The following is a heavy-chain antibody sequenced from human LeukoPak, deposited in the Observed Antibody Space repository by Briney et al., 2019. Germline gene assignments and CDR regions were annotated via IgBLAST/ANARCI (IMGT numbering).Heavy chain of an antibody. CDR1: GFTFSSYW. CDR3: ARESRREYSGYDPKTYYYYYGMDV. D-gene: IGHD5-12*01. V-gene: IGHV3-7*03. J-gene: IGHJ6*04. CDR2: IKQDGSEK. Sequence: PGGSLRLSCAASGFTFSSYWMSWVRQAPGKGLEWVANIKQDGSEKYYVDSVKGRFTISRDNAKNSLYLQMNSLRAEDTAVYYCARESRREYSGYDPKTYYYYYGMDVWGKGTTVTVSS.